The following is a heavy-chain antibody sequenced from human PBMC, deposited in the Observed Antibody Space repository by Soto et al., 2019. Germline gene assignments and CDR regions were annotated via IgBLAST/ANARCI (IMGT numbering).Heavy chain of an antibody. CDR2: INPSGGST. CDR3: ARDFSGELFHAGIAVTTSYFDY. J-gene: IGHJ4*02. D-gene: IGHD4-17*01. Sequence: ASVKVSCKASGYTFTSYYMHWVRQAPGQGLEWMGIINPSGGSTSYAQKFQGRVTMTRDTSTSTVYMELSSLRSEDTAVYYCARDFSGELFHAGIAVTTSYFDYWGQGTLVTVSS. V-gene: IGHV1-46*03. CDR1: GYTFTSYY.